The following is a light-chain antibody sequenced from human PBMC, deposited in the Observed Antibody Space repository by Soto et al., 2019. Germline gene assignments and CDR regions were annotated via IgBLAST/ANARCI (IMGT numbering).Light chain of an antibody. CDR3: QQLNSYPLT. J-gene: IGKJ4*01. Sequence: DIQMTQSPSSLSVSVGDRVTITCRASQGISSYLAWYQQKPGKAPKLLIYAASTLQSGVPSRFSGSGSGTDFTLTISSLQPEDFATYYCQQLNSYPLTFGGGTKVDIK. V-gene: IGKV1-9*01. CDR1: QGISSY. CDR2: AAS.